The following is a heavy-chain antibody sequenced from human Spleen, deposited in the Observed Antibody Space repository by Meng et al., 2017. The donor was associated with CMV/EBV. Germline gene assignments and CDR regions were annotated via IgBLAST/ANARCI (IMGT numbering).Heavy chain of an antibody. CDR1: GYTFTDYG. CDR3: ASGRRLLSSSYPRNAFDI. D-gene: IGHD6-13*01. CDR2: ISAYNGDT. V-gene: IGHV1-18*01. Sequence: ASVKVSCKASGYTFTDYGISWVRQAPGQGLEWMGWISAYNGDTNYARNLRGRVTMTTDTSTTTAYMELRSLRSDDTAVYYCASGRRLLSSSYPRNAFDIWGQGTMVTVSS. J-gene: IGHJ3*02.